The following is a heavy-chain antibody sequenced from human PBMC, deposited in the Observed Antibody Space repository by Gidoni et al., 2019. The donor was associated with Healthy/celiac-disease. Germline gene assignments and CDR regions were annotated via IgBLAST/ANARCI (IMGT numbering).Heavy chain of an antibody. D-gene: IGHD2-21*02. CDR2: IIPILGIA. J-gene: IGHJ6*02. CDR1: GGTFSSYT. CDR3: ARTCGGDCSRYYYYGMDV. Sequence: QVQLVQSGAEVKKPGSSVKVSCKASGGTFSSYTISWVRQAPGQGLEWMGRIIPILGIANYAQKFQGRVTITADKSTSTAYMELSSLRSEDTAVYYCARTCGGDCSRYYYYGMDVWGQGTTVTVSS. V-gene: IGHV1-69*02.